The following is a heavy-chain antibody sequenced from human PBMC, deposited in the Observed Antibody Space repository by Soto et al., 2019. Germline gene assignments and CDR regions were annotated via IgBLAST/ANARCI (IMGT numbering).Heavy chain of an antibody. V-gene: IGHV3-23*01. CDR2: ISGSGGTT. Sequence: GGSLRLSCAASGFTFNSYAMNWVRQAPGKGLEWVSVISGSGGTTYYADSVKGRFTISRDSSKNTLFLQMNSLRAEDTAVYYCAKDYYGDFWSFDYWGQGTLVTVSS. CDR1: GFTFNSYA. J-gene: IGHJ4*02. CDR3: AKDYYGDFWSFDY. D-gene: IGHD4-17*01.